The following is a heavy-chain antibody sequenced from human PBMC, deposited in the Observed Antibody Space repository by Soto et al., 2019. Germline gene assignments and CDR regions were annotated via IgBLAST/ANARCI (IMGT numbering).Heavy chain of an antibody. D-gene: IGHD2-21*02. CDR3: ARGPPLLLGTTIVPRNYYFAY. J-gene: IGHJ4*02. V-gene: IGHV4-39*02. CDR1: GGSISSGDYY. Sequence: PSETLSLTCTVSGGSISSGDYYWSWIRQPPGKGLEWIGSVHYTGTTYYNPSLQSPVTISADTSKNHFSLELRSVTAADTAVYYCARGPPLLLGTTIVPRNYYFAYWGQGTQVTVSS. CDR2: VHYTGTT.